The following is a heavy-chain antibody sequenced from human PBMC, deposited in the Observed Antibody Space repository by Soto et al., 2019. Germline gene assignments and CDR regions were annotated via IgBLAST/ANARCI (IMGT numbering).Heavy chain of an antibody. CDR2: ISYDGSNK. V-gene: IGHV3-30*18. D-gene: IGHD3-10*01. CDR3: AKEIRGSLGY. J-gene: IGHJ4*02. Sequence: GGSLRLSCAASGFTFSSYGMHWVRQAPGKGLEWVAVISYDGSNKYYADSVKGRFTISRDNSKNTLYLQMNSLRAEDTAVYYCAKEIRGSLGYWGQGTLVTVSS. CDR1: GFTFSSYG.